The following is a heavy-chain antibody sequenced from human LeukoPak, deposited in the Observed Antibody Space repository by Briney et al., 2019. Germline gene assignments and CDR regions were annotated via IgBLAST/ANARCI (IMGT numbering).Heavy chain of an antibody. D-gene: IGHD3-3*01. V-gene: IGHV3-48*01. Sequence: PGGSLRLSCAASGFTFSSYSMIWVRQAPGKGLEWVSYIISSSTTIYYADSVKGRSTISRDNAKNSLFLQMNSLRAEDTAVYYCARGVPYDSWSGPHYSDYWGQGTLVTVSS. CDR2: IISSSTTI. J-gene: IGHJ4*02. CDR1: GFTFSSYS. CDR3: ARGVPYDSWSGPHYSDY.